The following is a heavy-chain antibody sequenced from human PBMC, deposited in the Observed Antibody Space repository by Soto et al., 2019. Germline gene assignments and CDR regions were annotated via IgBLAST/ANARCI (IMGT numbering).Heavy chain of an antibody. D-gene: IGHD2-8*01. Sequence: SETLSPTCAVYGGSFSGYYWSWIRQPPGKGLEWIGEINHSGSTNYNPSLKSRVTISVDTSGNQFSLRLNSVTAADTAVYYCTKVSSGWFDPWGQGTLVTVSS. J-gene: IGHJ5*02. CDR3: TKVSSGWFDP. V-gene: IGHV4-34*01. CDR1: GGSFSGYY. CDR2: INHSGST.